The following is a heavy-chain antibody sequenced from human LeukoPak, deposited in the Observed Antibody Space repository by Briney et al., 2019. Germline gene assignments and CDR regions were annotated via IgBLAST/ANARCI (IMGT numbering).Heavy chain of an antibody. D-gene: IGHD1-26*01. Sequence: GGSLRLSCAASGFTFSSYWMHWVRQAPGKGLVWVSRINSDGSSTSYADSVKGRFTISRDNAKNTLYLQMNSLRAEDTAVYYCAREFWGPNPGADEVGNDAFDIWGQGTMVTVSS. CDR3: AREFWGPNPGADEVGNDAFDI. CDR1: GFTFSSYW. CDR2: INSDGSST. J-gene: IGHJ3*02. V-gene: IGHV3-74*01.